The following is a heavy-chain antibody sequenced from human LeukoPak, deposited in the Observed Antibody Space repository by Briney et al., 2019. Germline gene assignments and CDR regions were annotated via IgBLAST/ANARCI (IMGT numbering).Heavy chain of an antibody. J-gene: IGHJ4*02. CDR1: GFTFSYYG. V-gene: IGHV3-30*18. D-gene: IGHD4-23*01. Sequence: GGALRLSCAASGFTFSYYGIHGVRQAPGKGLDWVAVISYDGSDKYYADSGKGRFTISRDNPKNTPYLQMTNLLAEDQAVYFCAKDITRYGGNADDYWGQGTLVTVSS. CDR3: AKDITRYGGNADDY. CDR2: ISYDGSDK.